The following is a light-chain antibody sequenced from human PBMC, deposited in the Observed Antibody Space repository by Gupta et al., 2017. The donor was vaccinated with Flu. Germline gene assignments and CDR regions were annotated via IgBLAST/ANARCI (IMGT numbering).Light chain of an antibody. V-gene: IGLV2-8*01. J-gene: IGLJ1*01. Sequence: SALTQPPSSSGSPGPSVTISCPGTSSGVGGYNYVSWYQQHPGKAPKLMIYEVSKRPSGVPDRFSGSKSGNTASLTVSGLQAEDEADYYCSSEAGSNNFDVFGTGTKVTVL. CDR1: SSGVGGYNY. CDR2: EVS. CDR3: SSEAGSNNFDV.